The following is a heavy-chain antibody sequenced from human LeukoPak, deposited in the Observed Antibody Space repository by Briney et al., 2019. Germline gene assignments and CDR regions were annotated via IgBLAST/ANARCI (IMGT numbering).Heavy chain of an antibody. Sequence: GGSLRLSCAASGFTFSSYSMSWVRQAPGKGLEWVSYISNTGSTIYYADSVRGRFTISRDNAKNSLYLQMNSLRAEDTAVYYCARGPYSSSNYFDYWGQGTLVTVSS. CDR3: ARGPYSSSNYFDY. J-gene: IGHJ4*02. CDR2: ISNTGSTI. V-gene: IGHV3-48*01. D-gene: IGHD6-6*01. CDR1: GFTFSSYS.